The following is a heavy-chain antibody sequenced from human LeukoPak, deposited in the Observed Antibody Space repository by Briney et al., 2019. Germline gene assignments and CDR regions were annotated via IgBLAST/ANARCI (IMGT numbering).Heavy chain of an antibody. V-gene: IGHV1-69*05. CDR2: IIPIFGTA. CDR1: GGTFSSYA. D-gene: IGHD3-3*01. CDR3: ARDGGSSTIFGVVIPYFDH. J-gene: IGHJ4*02. Sequence: SVKVSCKASGGTFSSYAISWVRQAPGQGLEWMGGIIPIFGTANYAQKFQGRVTITTDESTSTAYMELSGLRSEDTAVYYCARDGGSSTIFGVVIPYFDHWGQGTLVTVSS.